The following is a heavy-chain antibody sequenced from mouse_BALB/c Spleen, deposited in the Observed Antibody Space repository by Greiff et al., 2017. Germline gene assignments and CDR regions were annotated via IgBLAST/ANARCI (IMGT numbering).Heavy chain of an antibody. V-gene: IGHV1-69*02. CDR2: IYPSDSYT. CDR1: GYTFTSYW. Sequence: QVQLQQPGAELVRPGASVKLSCKASGYTFTSYWINWVKQRPGQGLEWIGNIYPSDSYTNYNQKFKDKATLTVDKSSSTAYMQLSSPTSEDSAVYYCTREGSGYAMDYWGQGTSVTVSS. CDR3: TREGSGYAMDY. D-gene: IGHD3-2*02. J-gene: IGHJ4*01.